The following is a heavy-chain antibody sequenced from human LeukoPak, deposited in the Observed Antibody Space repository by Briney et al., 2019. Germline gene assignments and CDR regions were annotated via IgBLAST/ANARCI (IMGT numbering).Heavy chain of an antibody. Sequence: GGSLRLSCAISGLTSHDYAMTWVRQAPGKGLEWVSTIVGDSSKTYYAASVRGRFTISRDNSNYVLFLHMNSLRAEDTAIYYRAKQPYNYYYVDVWGKGTRSPSP. J-gene: IGHJ6*03. V-gene: IGHV3-23*01. CDR2: IVGDSSKT. CDR1: GLTSHDYA. CDR3: AKQPYNYYYVDV. D-gene: IGHD1-14*01.